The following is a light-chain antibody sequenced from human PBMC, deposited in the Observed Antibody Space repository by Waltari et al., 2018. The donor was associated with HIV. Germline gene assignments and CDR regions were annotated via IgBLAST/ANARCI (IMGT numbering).Light chain of an antibody. Sequence: QSALTQPASVSGSPGQSITISCTGTSSDLGGYNYVSWYQQHPGKAPKFMIYEVSNRPSGVSKRFSGSKSGNTASLTISGLQAEDEADYYCSSYTSTSTGVFGTGTKVTVL. J-gene: IGLJ1*01. CDR3: SSYTSTSTGV. V-gene: IGLV2-14*01. CDR2: EVS. CDR1: SSDLGGYNY.